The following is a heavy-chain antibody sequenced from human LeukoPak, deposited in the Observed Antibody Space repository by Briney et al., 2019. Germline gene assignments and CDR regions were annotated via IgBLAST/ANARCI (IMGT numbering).Heavy chain of an antibody. CDR2: ISGSGGST. Sequence: AGGSLRLSCAASGFTVSSYAMSWVRQAPGKGLEWVSAISGSGGSTYYADSVKGRFTISRDNSKNTLYLQMNSLRAEDTAVYYCAKDMTTVTSTSDYWGQGTLVTVSS. CDR1: GFTVSSYA. J-gene: IGHJ4*02. D-gene: IGHD4-17*01. V-gene: IGHV3-23*01. CDR3: AKDMTTVTSTSDY.